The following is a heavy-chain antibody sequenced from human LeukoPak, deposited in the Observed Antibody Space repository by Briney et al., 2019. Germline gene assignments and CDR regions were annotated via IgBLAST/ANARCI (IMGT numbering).Heavy chain of an antibody. CDR1: GCTFSSYG. J-gene: IGHJ4*02. CDR2: IRYDGSNK. V-gene: IGHV3-30*02. D-gene: IGHD2-2*01. CDR3: ARDVGYCSSTSCYPSFDY. Sequence: GGSLRLSCAASGCTFSSYGMHWVRQAPGKGLEWVAFIRYDGSNKYYADSVKGRFTISRDNANNSLYLQMNSLRAEDTAVYYCARDVGYCSSTSCYPSFDYWGQGTLVTVSS.